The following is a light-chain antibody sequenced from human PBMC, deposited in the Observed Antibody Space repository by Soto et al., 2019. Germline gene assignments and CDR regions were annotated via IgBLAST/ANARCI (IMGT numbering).Light chain of an antibody. CDR1: QSVSSY. J-gene: IGKJ4*01. Sequence: ETVLTQSPATLSLSPGERATLSCRASQSVSSYLAWYQQKPGQAPRLLSSDASNRATGIPARFSGSGSGTDCTLTISSLEPEDFAVYYCQQRSNWPLTFGGGTKVEIK. CDR2: DAS. CDR3: QQRSNWPLT. V-gene: IGKV3-11*01.